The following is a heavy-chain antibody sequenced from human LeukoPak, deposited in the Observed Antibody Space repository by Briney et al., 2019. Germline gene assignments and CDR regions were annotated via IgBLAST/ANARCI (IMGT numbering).Heavy chain of an antibody. D-gene: IGHD3-10*01. CDR3: ARTRPYYYGSGSRTYFDY. CDR1: GGSISSYY. J-gene: IGHJ4*02. Sequence: SETLSLTCTVSGGSISSYYWSWIRQPAGKGLEWIGRIYTSGSTNYNPSLKSRVTISVDTSKNQFSLKLSSVTAADTAVYYCARTRPYYYGSGSRTYFDYWGQGTLVTVSS. V-gene: IGHV4-4*07. CDR2: IYTSGST.